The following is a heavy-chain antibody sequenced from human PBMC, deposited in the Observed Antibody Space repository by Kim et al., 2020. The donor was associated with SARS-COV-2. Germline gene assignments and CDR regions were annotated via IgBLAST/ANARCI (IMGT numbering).Heavy chain of an antibody. D-gene: IGHD6-19*01. CDR3: AKRFDSSGWYYFDY. CDR2: ITASGGST. CDR1: GFTFSHYG. J-gene: IGHJ4*02. V-gene: IGHV3-23*01. Sequence: GGSLRLSCAASGFTFSHYGMSWVRQAPGKGLEWVSGITASGGSTYYADSVKGRFTISRDNSRNTLYLQMNSLRDEDTAVYYCAKRFDSSGWYYFDYWGQGTLVTVSS.